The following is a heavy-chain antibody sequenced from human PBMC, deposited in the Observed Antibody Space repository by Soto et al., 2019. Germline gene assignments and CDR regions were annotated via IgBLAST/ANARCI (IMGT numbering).Heavy chain of an antibody. CDR2: INHSGST. D-gene: IGHD3-16*02. Sequence: SETLSLTCAVYGGSFSGYYWSWIRQPPGKGLEWIGEINHSGSTNYNPSLKSRVTISVDTSKNQFSLKLSSVTAADTAVYYCARDSGGLRLGESSLYGEKDSFDVWDQGTLVNVS. V-gene: IGHV4-34*01. CDR1: GGSFSGYY. CDR3: ARDSGGLRLGESSLYGEKDSFDV. J-gene: IGHJ3*01.